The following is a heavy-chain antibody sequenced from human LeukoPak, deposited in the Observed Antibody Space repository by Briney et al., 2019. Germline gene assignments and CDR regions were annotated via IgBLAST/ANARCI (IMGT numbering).Heavy chain of an antibody. CDR3: ATGPGIAAGYYYYGMDV. Sequence: WASVKVSCKVSGYTLTELSMHWVRQAPGKGLEWMGGFDPEDGETIYAQKFQGRVTMTEDTSTDTAYMELSSLRSEDTAVYYCATGPGIAAGYYYYGMDVWGKGTTVTVSS. V-gene: IGHV1-24*01. CDR1: GYTLTELS. CDR2: FDPEDGET. D-gene: IGHD6-25*01. J-gene: IGHJ6*04.